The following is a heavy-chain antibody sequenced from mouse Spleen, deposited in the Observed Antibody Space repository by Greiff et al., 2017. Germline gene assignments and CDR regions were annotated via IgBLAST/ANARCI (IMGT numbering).Heavy chain of an antibody. CDR1: GYSFTGYY. CDR3: ARIWYFDV. J-gene: IGHJ1*01. V-gene: IGHV1-42*01. Sequence: EVQLQQSGPELVKPGASVKISCKASGYSFTGYYMNWVKQSPEKSLEWIGEINPSTGGTTYNQKFKAKATLTVDKSSSTAYMQLKSLTSEDSAVYYCARIWYFDVWGAGTTVTVSS. CDR2: INPSTGGT.